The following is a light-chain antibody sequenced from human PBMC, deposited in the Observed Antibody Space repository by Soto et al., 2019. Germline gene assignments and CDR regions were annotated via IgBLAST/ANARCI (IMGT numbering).Light chain of an antibody. J-gene: IGKJ4*01. V-gene: IGKV1-39*01. CDR2: GAS. Sequence: RRTQSQSSLSASLGDRVTITSRASRTITTYLNWFTPKPGEPPRILIYGASTLHDGVPSRFSGSASGADFPLTIRGLQPEEFASYHCQQTYSDISFGGGTKVDIK. CDR3: QQTYSDIS. CDR1: RTITTY.